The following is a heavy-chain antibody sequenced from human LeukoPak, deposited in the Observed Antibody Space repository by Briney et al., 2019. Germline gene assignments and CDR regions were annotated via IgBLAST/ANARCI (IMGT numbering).Heavy chain of an antibody. V-gene: IGHV1-3*01. CDR3: ARDSSRYGLSDY. CDR2: RNAGNGKT. CDR1: GYTFTKYA. D-gene: IGHD6-13*01. Sequence: ASVTVSFKASGYTFTKYARHGVRQARGQRGEGMGWRNAGNGKTKYLRKFQGRVTNNRDRSASAGYMEVGRLRYGGRDGYYWARDSSRYGLSDYWGQGTLVTVSS. J-gene: IGHJ4*02.